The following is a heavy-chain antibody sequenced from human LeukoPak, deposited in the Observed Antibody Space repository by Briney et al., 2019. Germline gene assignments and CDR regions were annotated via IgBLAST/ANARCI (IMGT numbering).Heavy chain of an antibody. V-gene: IGHV4-59*11. CDR2: IYYSGST. J-gene: IGHJ6*02. Sequence: SETLSLTCTVSGGSISSHYWSWIRQPPGKGLEWIGYIYYSGSTNYNPSLKSRVTISVDTSKNQFSLKLSSVTAADTAVYYCARDRPPYGMDVWGQGTTVTVSS. CDR3: ARDRPPYGMDV. CDR1: GGSISSHY.